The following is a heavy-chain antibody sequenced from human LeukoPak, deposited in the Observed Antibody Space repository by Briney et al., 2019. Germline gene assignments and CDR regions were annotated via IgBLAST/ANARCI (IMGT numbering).Heavy chain of an antibody. V-gene: IGHV1-58*02. CDR1: GFTFSSST. Sequence: SVKVSCKASGFTFSSSTIQWVRQARGQRHEWMGWIVVGSGNTNYAQNFQERVTITRDMSTSTAYMEVSSLRSEDTAVYYCAADLPGGAMFDPWGQGTLVTVSS. CDR3: AADLPGGAMFDP. D-gene: IGHD3-16*01. CDR2: IVVGSGNT. J-gene: IGHJ5*02.